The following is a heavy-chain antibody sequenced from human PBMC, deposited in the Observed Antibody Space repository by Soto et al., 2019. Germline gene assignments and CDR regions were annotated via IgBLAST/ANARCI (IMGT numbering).Heavy chain of an antibody. CDR3: ERWPQLEPRFDY. J-gene: IGHJ4*02. CDR2: IYYSGST. V-gene: IGHV4-31*03. D-gene: IGHD1-1*01. Sequence: QVQLQESGPGLVKPSQTLSLTCTVSGGSISSGGYYWSWIRQHPGKRLEWIGYIYYSGSTYYNPYLKSRVTISVDTSKNQFSLKLSSVTAADTAVYYCERWPQLEPRFDYWGQGTLVTVSS. CDR1: GGSISSGGYY.